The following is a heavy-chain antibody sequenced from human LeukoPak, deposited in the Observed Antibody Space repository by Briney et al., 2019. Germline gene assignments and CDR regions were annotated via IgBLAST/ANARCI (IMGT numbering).Heavy chain of an antibody. CDR3: ARVVDYGSGSYYRAKVYYFDY. CDR2: ISYDGINK. V-gene: IGHV3-30*03. Sequence: GGSLRLSCAASGFTFSSYGMHWVRQAPGKGLEWVAVISYDGINKYYADSVKGRFTISRDNSKNTLYLQMNSLRAEDTAVYYCARVVDYGSGSYYRAKVYYFDYWGQGTLVTVSS. D-gene: IGHD3-10*01. CDR1: GFTFSSYG. J-gene: IGHJ4*02.